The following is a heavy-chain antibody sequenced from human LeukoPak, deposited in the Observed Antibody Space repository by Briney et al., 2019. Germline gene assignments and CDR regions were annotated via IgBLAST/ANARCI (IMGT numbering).Heavy chain of an antibody. D-gene: IGHD5-18*01. J-gene: IGHJ5*02. Sequence: GGSLRLSCAASGFTFSSYAMHWVRQAPGKGLEYVSAISSNGGSTYYANSVKGRFTISRDNSKNTLYLQMGSLRAEDMAVYYCARARVAMVGPHAPWFDPWGQGTMVTVSS. CDR2: ISSNGGST. V-gene: IGHV3-64*01. CDR3: ARARVAMVGPHAPWFDP. CDR1: GFTFSSYA.